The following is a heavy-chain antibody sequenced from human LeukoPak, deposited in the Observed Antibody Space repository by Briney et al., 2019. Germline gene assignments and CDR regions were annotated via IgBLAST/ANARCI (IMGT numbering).Heavy chain of an antibody. Sequence: SQTLSLTCAISGDSVSSNSVAWNWFRQSPSRSLEWLGRTYYTSKWKNDYAESVQSRIAVNPDTSKNQFSLHLDSVTPEDTAVYYCARQSYRRFDPWGQGTLVTVSS. CDR2: TYYTSKWKN. CDR3: ARQSYRRFDP. V-gene: IGHV6-1*01. CDR1: GDSVSSNSVA. J-gene: IGHJ5*02.